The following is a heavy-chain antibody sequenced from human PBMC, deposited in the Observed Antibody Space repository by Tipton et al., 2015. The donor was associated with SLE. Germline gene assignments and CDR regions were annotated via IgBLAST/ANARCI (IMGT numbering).Heavy chain of an antibody. CDR1: GGSISSHY. Sequence: TLSLTCTVSGGSISSHYWSWIRQPPGKGLEWIGYIYYSGSTYYNPSLKSRVTISVDTSKNQFSLKLSSVTAADTAVYYCARGLGVVVAVAFDIWGQGTMVTVSS. CDR2: IYYSGST. D-gene: IGHD2-15*01. J-gene: IGHJ3*02. CDR3: ARGLGVVVAVAFDI. V-gene: IGHV4-59*08.